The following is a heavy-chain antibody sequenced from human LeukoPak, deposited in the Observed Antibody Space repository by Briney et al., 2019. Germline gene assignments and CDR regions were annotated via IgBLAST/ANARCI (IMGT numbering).Heavy chain of an antibody. V-gene: IGHV3-53*01. CDR2: IYSGGDT. D-gene: IGHD3-16*01. Sequence: PGGSLRLSCAASGFFVSNNYMSWVRQAPGKGLEWVSVIYSGGDTYYADSVKGRFTISRDNSKNTLYLQMNRLRAEDTAIYYCAKDPRGRASDYWGQGTLVTVSS. CDR1: GFFVSNNY. CDR3: AKDPRGRASDY. J-gene: IGHJ4*02.